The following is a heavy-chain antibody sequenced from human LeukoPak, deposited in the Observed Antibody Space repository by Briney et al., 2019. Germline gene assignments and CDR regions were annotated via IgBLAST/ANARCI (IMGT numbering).Heavy chain of an antibody. V-gene: IGHV3-74*01. Sequence: GGSLRLSCAASGFTFSSYWMHWVRQAPGKGLVWVSRINENGRTTSYADSVKGRFTISRDNAKNTVYLQMTSLRAEDTAIYYCARDLTMLGTPGDDFDSWGQGSLVTVSS. D-gene: IGHD3-3*01. J-gene: IGHJ4*02. CDR3: ARDLTMLGTPGDDFDS. CDR1: GFTFSSYW. CDR2: INENGRTT.